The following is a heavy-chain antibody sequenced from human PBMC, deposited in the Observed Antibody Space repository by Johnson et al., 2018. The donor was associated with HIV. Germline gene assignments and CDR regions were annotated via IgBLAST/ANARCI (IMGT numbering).Heavy chain of an antibody. D-gene: IGHD1-26*01. CDR2: ISYDGSNK. J-gene: IGHJ3*02. Sequence: QVQLVESGGGVVQPGRSLRLSCAASGFTFSSYAMHWVRQAPGKGLEWVAVISYDGSNKYHADSVKGRFTISRDNSKNTLYLQMNSLRAEDTAVYYCAKDRVGWGYYLRFDAFDIWGQGTMVTVSS. CDR1: GFTFSSYA. CDR3: AKDRVGWGYYLRFDAFDI. V-gene: IGHV3-30*18.